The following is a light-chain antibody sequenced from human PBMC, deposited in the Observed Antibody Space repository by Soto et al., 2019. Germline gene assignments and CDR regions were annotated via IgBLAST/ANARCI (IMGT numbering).Light chain of an antibody. CDR1: QSVSNNY. CDR3: QQYGSSGT. CDR2: GAS. Sequence: EIVMTQSPATLSVSPGERATLSCRASQSVSNNYLAWYQQKPGQAPRLLIYGASNRATGIPDRFSGSGSGTDFTLTISRLEPEDFAVYYCQQYGSSGTFGQGTEVDI. V-gene: IGKV3-20*01. J-gene: IGKJ1*01.